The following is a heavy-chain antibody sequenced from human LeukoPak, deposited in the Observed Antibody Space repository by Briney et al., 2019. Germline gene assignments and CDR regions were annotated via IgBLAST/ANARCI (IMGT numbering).Heavy chain of an antibody. V-gene: IGHV3-33*06. CDR3: AKDADSYGYAD. J-gene: IGHJ4*02. D-gene: IGHD5-18*01. CDR1: GFTFSNYG. CDR2: ILYDGSDK. Sequence: HPGGSLRLSFAASGFTFSNYGIHWVRQAPGKGLEWVAVILYDGSDKYYAGSVKGRFTIPRDNSKNTLSLQMNSLRAEDTAVYYCAKDADSYGYADWGQGTLVTVSS.